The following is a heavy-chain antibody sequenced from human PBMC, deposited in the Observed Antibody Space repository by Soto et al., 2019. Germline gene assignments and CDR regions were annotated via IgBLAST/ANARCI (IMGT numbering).Heavy chain of an antibody. V-gene: IGHV1-69*06. Sequence: SVKVSCKASGGTFSSYAISWVRQAPGQGLEWMGGIIPIFGTANYAQKFQGRVTITADKSTSTAYMELSSLRSEDTAVYYCAGADSSGYYWDDAFDIWGQGTMVTVSS. J-gene: IGHJ3*02. D-gene: IGHD3-22*01. CDR1: GGTFSSYA. CDR3: AGADSSGYYWDDAFDI. CDR2: IIPIFGTA.